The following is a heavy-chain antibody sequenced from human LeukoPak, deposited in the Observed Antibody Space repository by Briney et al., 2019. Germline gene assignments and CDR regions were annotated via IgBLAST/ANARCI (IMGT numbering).Heavy chain of an antibody. D-gene: IGHD2-15*01. CDR1: GFTFDDYG. V-gene: IGHV3-20*04. CDR2: FNWNGGST. Sequence: GGSLRLSCAASGFTFDDYGMSWVCQTPRKGLEWVSGFNWNGGSTGFVDSVKGRFTISRDNAKNSLYLQMSSLRAEDTALYYCARGGYCSGGSCDYADYWGQGTLVTVSS. J-gene: IGHJ4*02. CDR3: ARGGYCSGGSCDYADY.